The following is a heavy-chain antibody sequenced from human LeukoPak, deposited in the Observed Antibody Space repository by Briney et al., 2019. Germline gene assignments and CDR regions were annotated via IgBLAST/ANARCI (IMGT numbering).Heavy chain of an antibody. V-gene: IGHV4-4*07. Sequence: PSETLSLTCTVSGGSVSTYYWSWIRQPAGKGLVWIGRIYTSGSTNYNPSLKSRVTMSVDTSKNQFSLKLSSVTAADTAVYYCARVDYYDSSGYYIHDAFDIWGQGTMVTVSS. J-gene: IGHJ3*02. CDR1: GGSVSTYY. CDR2: IYTSGST. D-gene: IGHD3-22*01. CDR3: ARVDYYDSSGYYIHDAFDI.